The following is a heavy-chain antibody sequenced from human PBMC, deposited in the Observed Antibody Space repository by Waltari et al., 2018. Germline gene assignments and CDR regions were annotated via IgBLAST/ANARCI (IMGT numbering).Heavy chain of an antibody. CDR2: INPYNGDT. Sequence: QVQLVQSGAEVRKPGASVKVSCKASGFTFTANYIHWVRQAPGQGLEWMGWINPYNGDTKYAQKFQGRVSMTRDTSITTAYMDLSSLRSDDTAVYYCATIIKASSGLDPWGQGTLVTVSS. CDR3: ATIIKASSGLDP. D-gene: IGHD3-10*01. J-gene: IGHJ5*02. CDR1: GFTFTANY. V-gene: IGHV1-2*02.